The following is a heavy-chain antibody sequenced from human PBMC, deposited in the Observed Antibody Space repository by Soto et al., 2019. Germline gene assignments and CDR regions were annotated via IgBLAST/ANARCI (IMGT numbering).Heavy chain of an antibody. J-gene: IGHJ3*02. Sequence: ASVKVSCKASGYTFTSYGISWVRQAPGQGLEWMGWISAYNGNTNYAQKLRGRVTMTTDTSTSTAYMELRSLRSDDTAVYYCARNQWELHAFDIWGQGTMVTVSS. D-gene: IGHD1-26*01. CDR3: ARNQWELHAFDI. CDR2: ISAYNGNT. CDR1: GYTFTSYG. V-gene: IGHV1-18*01.